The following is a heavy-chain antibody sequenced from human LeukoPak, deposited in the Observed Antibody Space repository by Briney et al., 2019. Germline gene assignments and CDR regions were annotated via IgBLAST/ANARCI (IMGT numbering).Heavy chain of an antibody. Sequence: GGSLRLSCAASGFTFSTYWMSWVRQAPGKGPEWVANIKQDGSETYYADSLKGRFTLSRDNAKNSLFLQMSSLRAEDTAVYYCARDFYDTLTGYHYYLDSWGRGTLVTVSS. J-gene: IGHJ4*02. D-gene: IGHD3-9*01. CDR2: IKQDGSET. CDR3: ARDFYDTLTGYHYYLDS. CDR1: GFTFSTYW. V-gene: IGHV3-7*01.